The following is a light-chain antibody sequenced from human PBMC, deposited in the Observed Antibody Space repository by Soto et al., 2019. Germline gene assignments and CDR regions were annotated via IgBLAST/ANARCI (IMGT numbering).Light chain of an antibody. Sequence: VLTHSPGTVSLSPGERATLSCRASQKLSSTYLAWHQQKPGQPPRLLIYGASNRATGIPDRFSGSGSGTDFTLTISRLEPEDFAVYYCQQYGSSGTSGQGTKVDI. CDR3: QQYGSSGT. J-gene: IGKJ1*01. CDR1: QKLSSTY. CDR2: GAS. V-gene: IGKV3-20*01.